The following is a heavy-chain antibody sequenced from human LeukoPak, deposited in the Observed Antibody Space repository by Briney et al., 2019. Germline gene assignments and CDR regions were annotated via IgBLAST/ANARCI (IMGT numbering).Heavy chain of an antibody. D-gene: IGHD1-26*01. Sequence: SETLPLTCTVSGGSMFGSYWSWLRQPPGKGLEWIGYIYDTGTTKYNPSLNSRVTISLDTSKKQLYLRLTSVTAADTAVYYCARRGSPYLMNWFDPWGQGTLVTVSS. CDR1: GGSMFGSY. J-gene: IGHJ5*02. CDR2: IYDTGTT. CDR3: ARRGSPYLMNWFDP. V-gene: IGHV4-59*01.